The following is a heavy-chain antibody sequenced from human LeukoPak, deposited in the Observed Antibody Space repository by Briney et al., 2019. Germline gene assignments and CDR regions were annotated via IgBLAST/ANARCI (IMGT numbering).Heavy chain of an antibody. D-gene: IGHD3-3*01. Sequence: PGGSLRLSCAASGFTFSHYGLHWVRQAPGKGLEWVALISYDGGNKNYADSVRGRFTISRDNSKNTLYLQMNSLRAEDTAVYYCAKDNNHDFWSGYTRLAGGYMDVWGKGTTVTVSS. V-gene: IGHV3-30*18. CDR1: GFTFSHYG. J-gene: IGHJ6*03. CDR3: AKDNNHDFWSGYTRLAGGYMDV. CDR2: ISYDGGNK.